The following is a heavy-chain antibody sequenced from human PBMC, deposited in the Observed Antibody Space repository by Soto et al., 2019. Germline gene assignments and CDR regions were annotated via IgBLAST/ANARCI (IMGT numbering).Heavy chain of an antibody. CDR3: GYNTGWYRHDV. CDR1: GDSISNSRW. Sequence: QVQLQESGPGLVKPSGTLSLTCAVSGDSISNSRWWTWVRQPPGKGLEWIGDISHSGDTNYNPSLKSRLYITGAKCQSTFSLKVSSVTAADSAVYYCGYNTGWYRHDVWGQGTLVTVSS. CDR2: ISHSGDT. D-gene: IGHD6-19*01. V-gene: IGHV4-4*02. J-gene: IGHJ3*01.